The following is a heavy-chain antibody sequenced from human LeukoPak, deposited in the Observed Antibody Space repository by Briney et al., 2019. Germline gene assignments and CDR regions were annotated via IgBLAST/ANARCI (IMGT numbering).Heavy chain of an antibody. CDR2: ISSTCSAI. D-gene: IGHD3-16*01. CDR1: GFKFSSFS. Sequence: GGSLRLSCTASGFKFSSFSMNWVRQAPGRGLEWLSYISSTCSAIYYADSVKGRFTISRDNAKNSLYLQMDSLRAEDTAIYYCARVIGSYGDSAYWGQGTLVTVSS. J-gene: IGHJ4*02. V-gene: IGHV3-48*04. CDR3: ARVIGSYGDSAY.